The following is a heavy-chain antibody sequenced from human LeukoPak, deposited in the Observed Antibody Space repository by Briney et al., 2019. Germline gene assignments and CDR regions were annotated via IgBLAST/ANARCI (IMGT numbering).Heavy chain of an antibody. V-gene: IGHV3-21*01. Sequence: GGSLRLSCAASGFTFSSYSMNWVRRAPGKGLEWVSSISGSSIYIYYADSVKGRFTISRDNARNSVYLQMNTLRAEDTAVYYCGRDTSTGTVYAFDIWGRGTMVTVSS. CDR2: ISGSSIYI. CDR1: GFTFSSYS. CDR3: GRDTSTGTVYAFDI. J-gene: IGHJ3*02. D-gene: IGHD1-1*01.